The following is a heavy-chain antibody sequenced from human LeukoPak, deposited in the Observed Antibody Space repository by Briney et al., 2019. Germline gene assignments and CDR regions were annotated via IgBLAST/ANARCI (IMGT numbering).Heavy chain of an antibody. V-gene: IGHV3-7*01. CDR2: IKQDGSEK. J-gene: IGHJ6*03. D-gene: IGHD3-22*01. CDR3: AREDDSSARSSRRGYYMDV. CDR1: GFTFSSYW. Sequence: GGSLRLSCAASGFTFSSYWMSWVRQAPGKGLEWVANIKQDGSEKYYVDSVKGRFTISRDNAKNSLYLQMNSLRAEDTAVYYCAREDDSSARSSRRGYYMDVWGKGTTVTVSS.